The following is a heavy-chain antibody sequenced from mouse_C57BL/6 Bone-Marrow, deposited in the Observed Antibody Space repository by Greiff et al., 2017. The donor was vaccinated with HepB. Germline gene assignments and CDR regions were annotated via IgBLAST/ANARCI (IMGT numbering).Heavy chain of an antibody. Sequence: QVQLKQPGAELVRPGTSVKLSCKASGYTFTSYWMHWVKQRPGQGLEWIGVIDPSDSYTNYNQKFKGKATLTVDTSSSTAYMQLSSLTSEDSAVYYCARKGLGGYHYYFDYWGQGTTLTVSS. D-gene: IGHD3-3*01. CDR3: ARKGLGGYHYYFDY. CDR1: GYTFTSYW. V-gene: IGHV1-59*01. J-gene: IGHJ2*01. CDR2: IDPSDSYT.